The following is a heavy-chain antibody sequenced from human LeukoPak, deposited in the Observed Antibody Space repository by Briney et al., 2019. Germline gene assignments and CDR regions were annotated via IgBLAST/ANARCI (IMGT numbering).Heavy chain of an antibody. CDR2: IIPILGIA. V-gene: IGHV1-69*04. Sequence: GASVKASCKASGGTFSSYAISWVRQAPGQGLEWMGRIIPILGIANYAQKFQGRVTITADKSTSTAYMELSSLRSEDTAVYYCARDGAPDYDFWSGYPVGPWGQGTLVTVSS. J-gene: IGHJ5*02. D-gene: IGHD3-3*01. CDR1: GGTFSSYA. CDR3: ARDGAPDYDFWSGYPVGP.